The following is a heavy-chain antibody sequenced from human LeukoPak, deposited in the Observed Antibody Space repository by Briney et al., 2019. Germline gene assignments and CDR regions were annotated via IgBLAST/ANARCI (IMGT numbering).Heavy chain of an antibody. CDR3: ARDSDNWNYGGGPNWFDP. Sequence: GASVKVSCKASGYTFTSYGISWVRQAPGQGLEWMGWISAYNGNTNYAQKLQGRVTMTTDTSTSTAYMELRSLRPDDTAVYYRARDSDNWNYGGGPNWFDPWGQGTLVTVSS. J-gene: IGHJ5*02. CDR2: ISAYNGNT. CDR1: GYTFTSYG. D-gene: IGHD1-7*01. V-gene: IGHV1-18*01.